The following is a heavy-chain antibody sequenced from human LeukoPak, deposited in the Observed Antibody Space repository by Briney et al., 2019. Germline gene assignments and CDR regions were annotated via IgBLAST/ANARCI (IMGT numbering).Heavy chain of an antibody. CDR3: VREREQRDKRRYATGYDY. J-gene: IGHJ4*02. V-gene: IGHV4-31*03. CDR2: IYYSGST. D-gene: IGHD3-9*01. CDR1: GGSISSGGYY. Sequence: SQTLSLTCTVSGGSISSGGYYWSWIRQHPGKGLEWIGYIYYSGSTYYNPSLKSRVTISVDTSKNQFSLKLSSVTAADTAVYYCVREREQRDKRRYATGYDYWGQGTLVTVSS.